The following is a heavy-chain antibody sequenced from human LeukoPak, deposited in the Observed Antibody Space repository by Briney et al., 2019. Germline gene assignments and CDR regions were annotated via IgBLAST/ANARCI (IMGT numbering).Heavy chain of an antibody. J-gene: IGHJ4*02. CDR1: GFTFNSYA. D-gene: IGHD3-9*01. CDR2: ISASGGST. CDR3: AKDGSTGYPSIFDV. V-gene: IGHV3-23*01. Sequence: GGSLRLSCAASGFTFNSYAMSWVRQAPGKGLEWVSAISASGGSTYYADSVKGRFTISRDKSKNTLYLQMNSLSAEDTAVYYCAKDGSTGYPSIFDVWGQGTLVTVSS.